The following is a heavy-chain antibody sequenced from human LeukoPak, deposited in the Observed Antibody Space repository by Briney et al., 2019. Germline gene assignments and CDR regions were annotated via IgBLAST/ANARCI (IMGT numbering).Heavy chain of an antibody. CDR1: GFTFSSYA. D-gene: IGHD2-15*01. J-gene: IGHJ2*01. CDR2: ISSNGGST. V-gene: IGHV3-64*02. Sequence: GGSLRLSCAASGFTFSSYAMHWVRQAPGKGLEYVSAISSNGGSTYYADSVKGRFTISRDNSKNTLYLQMGSLRAEDMAVYYCARAQGGSPQWWYFDLWGRGTLVTVSS. CDR3: ARAQGGSPQWWYFDL.